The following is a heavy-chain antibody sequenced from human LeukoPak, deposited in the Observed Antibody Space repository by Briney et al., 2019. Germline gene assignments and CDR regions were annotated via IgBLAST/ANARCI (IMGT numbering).Heavy chain of an antibody. J-gene: IGHJ5*02. V-gene: IGHV3-21*06. CDR1: GFTLSTFD. Sequence: GGSLRLSCGASGFTLSTFDMNWVRQAPGKGLEWDSSISTSSRYIYYRDSVKGLFTISRDDAKNSLYLQMNSLTVEDTAVYYCARADCSGSTCYVRHSWFDPWGQGTLVTVSS. CDR3: ARADCSGSTCYVRHSWFDP. D-gene: IGHD2-2*01. CDR2: ISTSSRYI.